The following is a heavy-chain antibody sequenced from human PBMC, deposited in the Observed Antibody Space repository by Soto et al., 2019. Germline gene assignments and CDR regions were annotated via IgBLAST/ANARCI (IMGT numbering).Heavy chain of an antibody. J-gene: IGHJ6*02. D-gene: IGHD2-2*01. CDR3: ARLDCSSTSCPSLYYYGMDV. Sequence: QVQLVQSGAEVKKPGSSVKVSCKASGGTFSSYAISWVRQAPGQGLEWMGGIIPIFGTANYAQKFQGRVTITADVPTRTAYMELSSLRSEDTAVYYCARLDCSSTSCPSLYYYGMDVSGQGTTVTVSS. V-gene: IGHV1-69*01. CDR2: IIPIFGTA. CDR1: GGTFSSYA.